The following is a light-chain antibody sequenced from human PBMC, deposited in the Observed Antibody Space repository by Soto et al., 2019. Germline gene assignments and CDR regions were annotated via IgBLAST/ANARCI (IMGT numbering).Light chain of an antibody. Sequence: QLVLTQPPSVSGAPGQGVTISCTGSNSNIGAGYGVHWYQQLPGTAPKLLIYGNSDRPSGVPDRFSGSKSGTSASLAITGLQAEDEAEYYCQSYDRSLRAYVFGTGTKLTVL. CDR3: QSYDRSLRAYV. CDR1: NSNIGAGYG. CDR2: GNS. V-gene: IGLV1-40*01. J-gene: IGLJ1*01.